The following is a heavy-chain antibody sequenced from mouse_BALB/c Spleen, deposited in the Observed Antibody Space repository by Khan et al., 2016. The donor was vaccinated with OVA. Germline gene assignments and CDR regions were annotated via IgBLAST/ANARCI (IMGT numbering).Heavy chain of an antibody. V-gene: IGHV1S135*01. Sequence: MQLEESGPELMKPGASVKISCKASGYSFTSYYIHWVMQSHGKSLEWIGYIDPFSGGTTYNQKFKGKATFTVDTSSSTVYIHLSNLTSEDSAVYYCTRHGYVAWFTYWGQGTLVTVSA. D-gene: IGHD2-2*01. J-gene: IGHJ3*01. CDR3: TRHGYVAWFTY. CDR1: GYSFTSYY. CDR2: IDPFSGGT.